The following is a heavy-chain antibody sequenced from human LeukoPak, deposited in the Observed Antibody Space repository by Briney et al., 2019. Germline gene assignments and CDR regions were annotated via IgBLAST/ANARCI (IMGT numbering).Heavy chain of an antibody. CDR3: ARDGVPLTNLVARPFHP. CDR2: IFTTGST. D-gene: IGHD1-14*01. V-gene: IGHV4-4*07. Sequence: NSSETLSLTCTVSGGSMRNSYWSWIRQPAGKGLERVGRIFTTGSTNYNPSLKSRVTMSIDTSKNQFSLKMTSVTAADTAVYYCARDGVPLTNLVARPFHPWGQGTLVTVSS. CDR1: GGSMRNSY. J-gene: IGHJ1*01.